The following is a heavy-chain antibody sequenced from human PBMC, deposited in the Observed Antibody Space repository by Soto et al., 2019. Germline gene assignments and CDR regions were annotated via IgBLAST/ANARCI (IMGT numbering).Heavy chain of an antibody. CDR2: IFYSGST. CDR1: GVSISSSSYS. V-gene: IGHV4-39*01. D-gene: IGHD2-21*02. CDR3: SVAYCGGDCLDF. J-gene: IGHJ4*02. Sequence: PSETLSLTCTVSGVSISSSSYSWGWIRQPPGKGLEWIGSIFYSGSTYYNPSLESRVTMSVDTSKKQFSLKLNSVTAADTAVYYCSVAYCGGDCLDFWGQGTLVTVYS.